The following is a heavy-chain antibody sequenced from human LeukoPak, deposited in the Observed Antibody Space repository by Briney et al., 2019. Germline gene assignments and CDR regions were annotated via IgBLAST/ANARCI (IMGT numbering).Heavy chain of an antibody. D-gene: IGHD6-19*01. Sequence: GGSLRLSCAASGFTFSSYEMNWVRQAPGKGLEWVSYISSSGSTIYYADSVKGRFTISRDNAKNSLYLQMNSLRAEDTAVYYCAREYSSCGWYRRYFDYWGQGTLVTVSS. CDR3: AREYSSCGWYRRYFDY. J-gene: IGHJ4*02. CDR1: GFTFSSYE. CDR2: ISSSGSTI. V-gene: IGHV3-48*03.